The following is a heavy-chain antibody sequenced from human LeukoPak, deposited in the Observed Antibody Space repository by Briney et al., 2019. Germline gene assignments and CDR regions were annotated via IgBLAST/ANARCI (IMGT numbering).Heavy chain of an antibody. Sequence: TSDTLSLTCAVSGYSISSSNWWGWIRQPPGKGLEWIGYIYYSGSTNYNPSLKSRVTMSVDTSKNQFSLKLSSVTALDTAVYYCARTSDCSSTSCFAFDIWGQGTMVTVSS. V-gene: IGHV4-28*06. CDR3: ARTSDCSSTSCFAFDI. D-gene: IGHD2-2*01. CDR2: IYYSGST. CDR1: GYSISSSNW. J-gene: IGHJ3*02.